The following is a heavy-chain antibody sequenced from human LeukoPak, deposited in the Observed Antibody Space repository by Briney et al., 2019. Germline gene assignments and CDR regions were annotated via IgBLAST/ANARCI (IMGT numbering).Heavy chain of an antibody. CDR1: GGSISSYY. J-gene: IGHJ5*02. CDR2: IYYSGST. D-gene: IGHD6-13*01. Sequence: SETLSLTCTVSGGSISSYYWSWIRQPPGKGLEWTGYIYYSGSTNYNPSLKSRVTISVDTSKNQFSLKLSSVTAADTAVYYCARLFNPGIAAAGNWFDPWGQGTLVTVSS. CDR3: ARLFNPGIAAAGNWFDP. V-gene: IGHV4-59*01.